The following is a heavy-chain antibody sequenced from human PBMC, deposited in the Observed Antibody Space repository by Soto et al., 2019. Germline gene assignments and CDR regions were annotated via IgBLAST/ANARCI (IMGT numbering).Heavy chain of an antibody. J-gene: IGHJ4*02. Sequence: GETLKISCKTSGYIFPTYWIGWARQMPGKGLEWMGIIYPVDSDARYSPSFQGHVTFSVDKSITTAYLQWSSLKASDTAIYYCARGSGVDWKVDYWGQGTLVTVSS. V-gene: IGHV5-51*01. CDR3: ARGSGVDWKVDY. D-gene: IGHD2-21*02. CDR2: IYPVDSDA. CDR1: GYIFPTYW.